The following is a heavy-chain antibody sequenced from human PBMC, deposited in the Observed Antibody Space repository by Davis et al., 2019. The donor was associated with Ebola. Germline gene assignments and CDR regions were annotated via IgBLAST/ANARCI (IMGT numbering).Heavy chain of an antibody. CDR1: GYTFSNYF. V-gene: IGHV1-46*01. CDR2: IHPSDGRT. CDR3: AREHEAFDV. Sequence: AASVKVSCKTSGYTFSNYFVHWVRQAPGQGLEWMGLIHPSDGRTNYAQKFRGRVTMTRDTATGTIDMELRSLTSDDTAVYYCAREHEAFDVWGQGTMVTVSS. J-gene: IGHJ3*01.